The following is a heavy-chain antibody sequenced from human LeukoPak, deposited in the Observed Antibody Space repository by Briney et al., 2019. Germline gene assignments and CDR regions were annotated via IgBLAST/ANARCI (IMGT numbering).Heavy chain of an antibody. V-gene: IGHV1-18*01. CDR2: ISAYNGNT. D-gene: IGHD4-17*01. CDR3: AIIYGDYTAGFDY. J-gene: IGHJ4*02. Sequence: ASVKVSCKASGYTFTSYGISWVRQAPGQGLEWMGWISAYNGNTNYAQKLQGRVTMTTDTSTSTACMELRSLRSDDTAVYYCAIIYGDYTAGFDYWGQGTLVTVSS. CDR1: GYTFTSYG.